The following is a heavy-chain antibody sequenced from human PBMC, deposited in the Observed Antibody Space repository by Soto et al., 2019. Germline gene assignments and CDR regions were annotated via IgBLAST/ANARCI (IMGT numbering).Heavy chain of an antibody. D-gene: IGHD1-26*01. Sequence: ASVQVSCKASGYTFTRYGINWVRQAPGRGLEWMGWINPGNGNTKYSQKFQGRVIIERDTSASTAYMELSSLRSEDTAVYYCARGAPHRGLKSTFDYWGQGTLVTVSS. CDR2: INPGNGNT. J-gene: IGHJ4*02. CDR3: ARGAPHRGLKSTFDY. CDR1: GYTFTRYG. V-gene: IGHV1-3*01.